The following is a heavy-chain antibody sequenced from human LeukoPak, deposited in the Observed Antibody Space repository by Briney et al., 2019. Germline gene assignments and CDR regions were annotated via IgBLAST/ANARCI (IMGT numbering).Heavy chain of an antibody. CDR3: AKGRRYYDSSGFDS. CDR2: ISGSGGST. J-gene: IGHJ4*02. D-gene: IGHD3-22*01. Sequence: GGSLRLSCAASGFTFSSYAMSWFRQAPGKGLEWVSAISGSGGSTYYADSVKGRFTIYRDNSKNTLYLQMNSLRAEDTAVYYCAKGRRYYDSSGFDSWGQGTLVTVSS. V-gene: IGHV3-23*01. CDR1: GFTFSSYA.